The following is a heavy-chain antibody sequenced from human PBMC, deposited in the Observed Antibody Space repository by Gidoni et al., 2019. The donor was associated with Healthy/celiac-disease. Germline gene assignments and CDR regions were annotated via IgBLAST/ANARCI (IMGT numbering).Heavy chain of an antibody. CDR3: AHSPHMLRFLEWFQRGGYYYDGMDV. CDR2: IYWNADK. D-gene: IGHD3-3*01. V-gene: IGHV2-5*01. J-gene: IGHJ6*02. Sequence: QITLKESGPTLVKPTQTLTLTCTFSGFSPSTSGVGVVWTRQPPGKALEWLALIYWNADKRYSPSLKNRLTITRDTSKNQVVLTMTNMDPVDTATYYCAHSPHMLRFLEWFQRGGYYYDGMDVWGQGTTVTVSS. CDR1: GFSPSTSGVG.